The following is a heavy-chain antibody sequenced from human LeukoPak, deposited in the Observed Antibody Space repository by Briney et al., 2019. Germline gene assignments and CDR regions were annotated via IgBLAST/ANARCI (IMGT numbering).Heavy chain of an antibody. J-gene: IGHJ1*01. CDR2: IKSDGGT. D-gene: IGHD3-22*01. Sequence: GGSLRLSCAASGFTFSTYWMHWVRQAPGKGLVWVSRIKSDGGTNYAYSVKGRFTISRDNAKKTISLQMNSLRPEDTGVYYCARAPSEIGGYYPEYFRHWGQGTLVTVSS. CDR1: GFTFSTYW. V-gene: IGHV3-74*01. CDR3: ARAPSEIGGYYPEYFRH.